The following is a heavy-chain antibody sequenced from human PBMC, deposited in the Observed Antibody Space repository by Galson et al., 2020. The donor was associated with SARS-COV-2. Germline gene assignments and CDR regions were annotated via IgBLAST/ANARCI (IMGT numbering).Heavy chain of an antibody. CDR1: GGTINNYY. J-gene: IGHJ6*02. D-gene: IGHD2-8*01. V-gene: IGHV4-59*01. CDR3: ARTVSYGTNSIAYHCGMDV. CDR2: IYYTGIT. Sequence: SETLSLTCTASGGTINNYYRSWIRQPPGKGLEWIGVIYYTGITDYNPSRKGRVAISVETSNNQFSLKLTSVTTADTAVYYCARTVSYGTNSIAYHCGMDVWGQGATVTVSS.